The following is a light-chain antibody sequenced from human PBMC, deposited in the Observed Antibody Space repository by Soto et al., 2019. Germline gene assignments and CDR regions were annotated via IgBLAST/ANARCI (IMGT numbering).Light chain of an antibody. J-gene: IGLJ2*01. V-gene: IGLV2-14*01. CDR2: EIS. CDR3: SSYTSSSPL. Sequence: QSVLTQPASVSASPGQSITISCTGTNSDIGAYIFVSWYQQHPGKAPKLIIYEISNRPSGVSNRFSGSKSGNTASLTISGLQTEDEADYYCSSYTSSSPLFGGGTKVTVL. CDR1: NSDIGAYIF.